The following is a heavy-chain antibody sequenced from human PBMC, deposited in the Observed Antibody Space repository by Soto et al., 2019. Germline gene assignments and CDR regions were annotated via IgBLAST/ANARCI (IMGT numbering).Heavy chain of an antibody. CDR1: GGSISCHY. V-gene: IGHV4-59*11. CDR2: IFYSGSTTY. D-gene: IGHD6-19*01. CDR3: ARVGSSGWSPDY. J-gene: IGHJ4*02. Sequence: SETLSRTCTVSGGSISCHYWIWIRQPPGEGMEWIGYIFYSGSTTYNNNPSLKSRVTISVDTSKNQFSLSLSSVTAADTAVYYCARVGSSGWSPDYWGQGTLVTVSS.